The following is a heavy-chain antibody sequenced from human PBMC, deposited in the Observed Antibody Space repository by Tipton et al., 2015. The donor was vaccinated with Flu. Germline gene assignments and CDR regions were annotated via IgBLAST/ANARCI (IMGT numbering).Heavy chain of an antibody. D-gene: IGHD5-12*01. J-gene: IGHJ3*01. CDR1: GYFFISYW. V-gene: IGHV5-51*03. Sequence: QLVQSGAEVKKPGESLMISCKTSGYFFISYWIAWVRQVPGKGLEWMGMIHPDASDTRYSPSFQGHVSMSTDKSIRTAYLHVSSLKASDTAMYYCARRIVATIWAFDVWGQGTMVSVSS. CDR3: ARRIVATIWAFDV. CDR2: IHPDASDT.